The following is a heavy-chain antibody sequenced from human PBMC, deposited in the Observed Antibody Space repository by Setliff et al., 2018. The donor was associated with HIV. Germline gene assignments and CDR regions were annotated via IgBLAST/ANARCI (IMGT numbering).Heavy chain of an antibody. V-gene: IGHV3-48*01. CDR1: GFTFSSYS. J-gene: IGHJ6*03. CDR2: ITSSSRTI. Sequence: PGGSLRLSCAASGFTFSSYSMNWVRQAPGKGLEWVSYITSSSRTIYYADSVKGRFTISRDNAKNSLYLQMNSLRAEDTAVYYCARDGYSSSWYVDSYYMDVWGKGTTVTVSS. D-gene: IGHD6-13*01. CDR3: ARDGYSSSWYVDSYYMDV.